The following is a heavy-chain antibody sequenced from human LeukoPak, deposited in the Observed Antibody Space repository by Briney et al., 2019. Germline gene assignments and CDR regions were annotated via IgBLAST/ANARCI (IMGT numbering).Heavy chain of an antibody. D-gene: IGHD2-2*01. J-gene: IGHJ6*02. CDR2: MNPNTGDA. CDR1: GYTFTGYY. Sequence: ASVKVSCKASGYTFTGYYIHWVRQAPGQRLEWMGWMNPNTGDAKFAQKFQGRVTMTRDSSISTAYMELSRLRSDDTAVYYCAGGTSVVVPAAIDYYYGMDVWGQGTTVTVSS. CDR3: AGGTSVVVPAAIDYYYGMDV. V-gene: IGHV1-2*02.